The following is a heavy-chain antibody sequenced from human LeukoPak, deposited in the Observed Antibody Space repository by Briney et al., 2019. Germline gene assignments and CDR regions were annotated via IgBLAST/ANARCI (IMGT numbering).Heavy chain of an antibody. J-gene: IGHJ4*02. CDR1: GFTFSSYW. Sequence: GGSLRLSCAASGFTFSSYWMSWVRRAPGKGLEWVANIKQDGSEKYYVDSVKGRFTISRDNAKNSLYLQMNSLRAEDTAVYYCAREGPTIDFDYWGQGTLVTVSA. V-gene: IGHV3-7*01. CDR3: AREGPTIDFDY. D-gene: IGHD2-2*01. CDR2: IKQDGSEK.